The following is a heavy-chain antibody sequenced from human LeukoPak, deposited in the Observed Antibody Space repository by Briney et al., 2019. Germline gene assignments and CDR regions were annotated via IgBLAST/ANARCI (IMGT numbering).Heavy chain of an antibody. CDR2: ISSSGSTI. Sequence: PGGSLRLSCAASGFTFSDYYMSWIRQAPGKGLEWVSYISSSGSTIYYADSVKGRFTISRDNAKNSLYLQMNSLRAEDTAVYYCARSLAAGIEVPAASGFDYWGQGTLVTVSS. CDR1: GFTFSDYY. V-gene: IGHV3-11*04. D-gene: IGHD2-2*01. CDR3: ARSLAAGIEVPAASGFDY. J-gene: IGHJ4*02.